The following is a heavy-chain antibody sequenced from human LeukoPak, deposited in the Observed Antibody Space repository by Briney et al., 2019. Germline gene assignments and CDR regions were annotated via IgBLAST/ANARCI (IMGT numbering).Heavy chain of an antibody. D-gene: IGHD3-16*01. V-gene: IGHV5-51*01. CDR3: ARRGGSFTPFDS. CDR1: GYTFTNYW. Sequence: GESLQISCQCSGYTFTNYWIVWGRPMPGKGLEWMGIIYPAEGDTRYSPSFQRQVTISADKSISTAYLQWSSLKASDTAMYYCARRGGSFTPFDSWGQGTLVTVSS. CDR2: IYPAEGDT. J-gene: IGHJ4*02.